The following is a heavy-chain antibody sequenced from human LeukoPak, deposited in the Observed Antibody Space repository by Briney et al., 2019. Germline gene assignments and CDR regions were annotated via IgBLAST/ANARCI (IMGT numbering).Heavy chain of an antibody. V-gene: IGHV3-64*01. CDR2: VSSNGDIT. CDR1: GSTFSVYA. Sequence: GGSLRLSCAASGSTFSVYAMHWVRQAPGQGLEYVSAVSSNGDITYYANSVKGRFTISRDNSKNTVYLQMGSLRAEDMAVYYCARYGSHDAFDIWGQGTMVTVSS. D-gene: IGHD3-10*01. J-gene: IGHJ3*02. CDR3: ARYGSHDAFDI.